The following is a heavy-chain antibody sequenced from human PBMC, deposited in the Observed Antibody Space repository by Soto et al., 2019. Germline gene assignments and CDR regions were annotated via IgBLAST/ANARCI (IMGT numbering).Heavy chain of an antibody. CDR3: ARESEDLTSTFDY. CDR1: GFTFTRYS. J-gene: IGHJ4*01. V-gene: IGHV3-21*01. Sequence: EVQLVESGGGLVKPGGSLRLSCAASGFTFTRYSMNWVRQAPGKGLEWVSSISSTTNYIYYADSMKGRFTVSRDNAKDSVYLDMNSLSAEDTAVYYCARESEDLTSTFDYWGHGTLVTVSS. CDR2: ISSTTNYI.